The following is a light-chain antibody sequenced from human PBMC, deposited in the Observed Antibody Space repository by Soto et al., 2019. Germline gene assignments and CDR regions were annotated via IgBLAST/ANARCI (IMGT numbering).Light chain of an antibody. CDR3: QQYNNWPRT. J-gene: IGKJ1*01. CDR1: QSVSTY. CDR2: DAS. Sequence: IVLTQSPATLSLSPGERATLSCRASQSVSTYLAWYQQKPGQAPRLLIYDASSRATGIPARSSGSGSGTDFTLTISSLQSEDFAVYYCQQYNNWPRTFGQGTKVDVK. V-gene: IGKV3-11*01.